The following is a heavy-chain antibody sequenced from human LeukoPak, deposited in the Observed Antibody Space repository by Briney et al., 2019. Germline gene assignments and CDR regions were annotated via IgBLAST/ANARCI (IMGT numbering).Heavy chain of an antibody. J-gene: IGHJ2*01. Sequence: GGSLRLSCAASGFTFSSYAMSWVRQAPGKGLEWVSAISGSIGSTYYADSVKGRFTISRDNSKNTLYLEMNSLRAEDAALYYCAKDVRSGWLQAFDLWGRGTLVTVSS. V-gene: IGHV3-23*01. CDR3: AKDVRSGWLQAFDL. CDR1: GFTFSSYA. D-gene: IGHD5-12*01. CDR2: ISGSIGST.